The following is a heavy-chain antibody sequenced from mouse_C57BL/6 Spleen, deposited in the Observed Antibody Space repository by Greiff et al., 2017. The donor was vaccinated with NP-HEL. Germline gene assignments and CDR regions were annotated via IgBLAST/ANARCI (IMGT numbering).Heavy chain of an antibody. CDR3: ARSSYVSWYFDV. CDR1: GFSLTGYG. J-gene: IGHJ1*03. Sequence: QVQLKQSGPGLVAPSQSLSITCTVSGFSLTGYGVSWVRQPPGKGLEWLGVIWGDGSTNYHSALISILSISKDNSKSEVFLKLHSLQSDETATYYCARSSYVSWYFDVWGTGTTVTVSS. CDR2: IWGDGST. V-gene: IGHV2-3*01. D-gene: IGHD1-1*01.